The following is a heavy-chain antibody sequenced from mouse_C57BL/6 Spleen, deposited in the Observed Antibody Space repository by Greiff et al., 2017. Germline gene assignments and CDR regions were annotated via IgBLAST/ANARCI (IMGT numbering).Heavy chain of an antibody. Sequence: EVQVVESGGGLVKPGGSLKLSCAASGFTFSSYAMSWVRQTPEKRLEWVATISDGGSYTYYPDNVKGRFTISRDNAKNNLYLQMSHLKSEDTAMYYCASGIYYGNLYYFDYWGQGTTLTVSS. D-gene: IGHD2-1*01. CDR3: ASGIYYGNLYYFDY. V-gene: IGHV5-4*01. CDR2: ISDGGSYT. J-gene: IGHJ2*01. CDR1: GFTFSSYA.